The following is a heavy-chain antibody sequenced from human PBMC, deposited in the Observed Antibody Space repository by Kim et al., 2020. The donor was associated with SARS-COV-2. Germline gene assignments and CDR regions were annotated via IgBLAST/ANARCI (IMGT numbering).Heavy chain of an antibody. Sequence: STSYIATVKGRIPMSRDNSKNTLYHQMNRLRAADTAVYYCARVYFINWFDPWGQGTLVTVSA. J-gene: IGHJ5*02. CDR3: ARVYFINWFDP. V-gene: IGHV3-66*01. D-gene: IGHD1-26*01. CDR2: ST.